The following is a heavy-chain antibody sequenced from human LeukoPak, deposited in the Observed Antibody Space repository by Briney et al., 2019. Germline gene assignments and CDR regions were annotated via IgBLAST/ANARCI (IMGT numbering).Heavy chain of an antibody. V-gene: IGHV3-30*02. D-gene: IGHD3-10*01. CDR2: IRYDGSNK. CDR1: GFTFSSYG. CDR3: ARVRGVKDYYFDY. J-gene: IGHJ4*02. Sequence: GGSLRLSCAASGFTFSSYGMHWVRQAPGKGLEWVAFIRYDGSNKYYADSVKGRFTISRDNSKSTLYLQMGSLRAEDMAVYYCARVRGVKDYYFDYWGQGTLVTVSS.